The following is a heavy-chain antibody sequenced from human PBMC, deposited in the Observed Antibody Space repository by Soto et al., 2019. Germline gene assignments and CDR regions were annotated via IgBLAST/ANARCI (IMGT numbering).Heavy chain of an antibody. CDR1: GASITSGGDY. J-gene: IGHJ4*02. CDR2: IYSSGGT. Sequence: QVQLQESGPGLLRPSETLSLTCTVSGASITSGGDYWSWIRQYPGKGLEWIAYIYSSGGTYFNPSLKSRVTVSADTSKNQFSLKLSSVSAADTAVYYCVRDDGALAITHWGQGTLVTVSS. V-gene: IGHV4-31*03. CDR3: VRDDGALAITH. D-gene: IGHD3-22*01.